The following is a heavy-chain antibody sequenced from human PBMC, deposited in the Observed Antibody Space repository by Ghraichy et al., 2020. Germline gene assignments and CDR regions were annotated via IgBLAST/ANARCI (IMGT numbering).Heavy chain of an antibody. CDR3: AITAYYYDSSGYYYGY. Sequence: ASVKVSGKVSGYTLTELSMHWVRQAPGKGLEWMGGFDPEDGETIYAQKFQGRVTMTEDTSTDTAYMELSSLRSEDTAVYYCAITAYYYDSSGYYYGYWGQGTLVTVSS. J-gene: IGHJ4*02. V-gene: IGHV1-24*01. CDR1: GYTLTELS. CDR2: FDPEDGET. D-gene: IGHD3-22*01.